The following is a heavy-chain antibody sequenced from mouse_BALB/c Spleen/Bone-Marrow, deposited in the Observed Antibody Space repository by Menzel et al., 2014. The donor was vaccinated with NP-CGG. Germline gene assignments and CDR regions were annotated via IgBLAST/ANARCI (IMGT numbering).Heavy chain of an antibody. V-gene: IGHV1-5*01. CDR2: IYPGNSDT. J-gene: IGHJ3*01. CDR1: GYTFTSYW. D-gene: IGHD1-1*01. Sequence: VKLQQSGTELARPGASVKMSCKASGYTFTSYWMHWVKQRPGQGLEWIGAIYPGNSDTSYNQKFKGKAKLTAVTSTSTAYMELSSLTNEDSAVYYCTRVYYYGSAWFAYWGQGTLVTVSA. CDR3: TRVYYYGSAWFAY.